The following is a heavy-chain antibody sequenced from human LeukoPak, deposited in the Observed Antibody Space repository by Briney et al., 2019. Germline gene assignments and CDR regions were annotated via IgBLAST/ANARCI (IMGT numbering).Heavy chain of an antibody. V-gene: IGHV4-4*07. Sequence: SETLSLTCTVSGGSISSYYWNWIRQPAGKGLEWIGRIYTTGSTHYNPSLKSRLTISVDTSKNQLSLELSFVTAADTAVYYCAREGGTIYFDSWGQGTLVTVSS. D-gene: IGHD3-3*01. CDR3: AREGGTIYFDS. J-gene: IGHJ4*02. CDR1: GGSISSYY. CDR2: IYTTGST.